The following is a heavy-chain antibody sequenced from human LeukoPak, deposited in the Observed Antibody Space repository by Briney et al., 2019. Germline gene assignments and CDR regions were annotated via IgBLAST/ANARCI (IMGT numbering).Heavy chain of an antibody. J-gene: IGHJ4*02. D-gene: IGHD5-18*01. CDR2: IYYSGST. CDR1: GGSISSYY. Sequence: PSETLSLTCTVSGGSISSYYWSWIRQPPGKGLEWIGYIYYSGSTYYNPSLKSRVTISVDTSKNQFSLKLSSVTAADTAVYYCASSLLVDTAMVFLDYWGQGTLVTVSS. V-gene: IGHV4-59*12. CDR3: ASSLLVDTAMVFLDY.